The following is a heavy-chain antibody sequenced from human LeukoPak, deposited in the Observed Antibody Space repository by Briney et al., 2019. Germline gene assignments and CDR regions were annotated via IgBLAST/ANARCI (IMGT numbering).Heavy chain of an antibody. V-gene: IGHV1-46*01. CDR2: INPSGGST. J-gene: IGHJ4*02. Sequence: ASVKVSCKASGYTFTSYYVHWVRQAPGQGLEWMGIINPSGGSTSYAQKFQGRVTMTRDTSTSTVYMELSSLRSEDTAVYYCARDSIRNNALDYWGQGTLVTVSS. CDR1: GYTFTSYY. CDR3: ARDSIRNNALDY. D-gene: IGHD1/OR15-1a*01.